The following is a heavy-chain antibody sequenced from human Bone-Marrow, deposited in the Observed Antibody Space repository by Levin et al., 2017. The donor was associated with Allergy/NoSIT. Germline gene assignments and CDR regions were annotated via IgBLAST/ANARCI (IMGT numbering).Heavy chain of an antibody. Sequence: GESLKISCAASGFTFSSYWMHWVRQAPGKGLVWVSRINSDGSSTSYADSVKGRFTISRDNAKNTLYLQMNSLRAEDTAVYYCARDLGSYYGSGSYYNCWFDPWGQGTLVTVSS. V-gene: IGHV3-74*01. CDR3: ARDLGSYYGSGSYYNCWFDP. D-gene: IGHD3-10*01. CDR2: INSDGSST. CDR1: GFTFSSYW. J-gene: IGHJ5*02.